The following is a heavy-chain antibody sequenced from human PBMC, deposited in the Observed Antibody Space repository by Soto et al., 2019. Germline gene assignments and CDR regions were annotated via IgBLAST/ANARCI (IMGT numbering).Heavy chain of an antibody. CDR3: ARHFGV. V-gene: IGHV4-39*01. D-gene: IGHD3-10*01. J-gene: IGHJ6*02. CDR1: GDSISIGSFY. Sequence: QLRLQESGPRLVKPSETLSLTCTVSGDSISIGSFYWGWIRQPPGRGLEWIGSINYSGRTNNNPSLKSRVTMSVAPSKNQFSLSLTSVTAADTAVYYCARHFGVWGQGTTVTVSS. CDR2: INYSGRT.